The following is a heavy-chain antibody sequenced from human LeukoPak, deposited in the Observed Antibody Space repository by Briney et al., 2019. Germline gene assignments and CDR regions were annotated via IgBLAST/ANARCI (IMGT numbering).Heavy chain of an antibody. J-gene: IGHJ6*03. CDR3: ARDSRYSDNSGYYYSHYYMDV. Sequence: SETLSLTCTVSGGSISYHYWSWIRQPPGKELEWLGYIYSSGTTRYNPSPKSRVTITVDTSKNQFSLNLRSVTAADTAVYYCARDSRYSDNSGYYYSHYYMDVWGKGTTVTVSS. D-gene: IGHD3-22*01. V-gene: IGHV4-59*11. CDR1: GGSISYHY. CDR2: IYSSGTT.